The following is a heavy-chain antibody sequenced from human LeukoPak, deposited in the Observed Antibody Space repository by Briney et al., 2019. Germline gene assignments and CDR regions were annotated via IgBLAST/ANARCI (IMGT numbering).Heavy chain of an antibody. CDR3: ARNKPWIQDWFDP. D-gene: IGHD5-18*01. CDR1: GHTLTDLS. CDR2: INPSGGST. V-gene: IGHV1-46*01. J-gene: IGHJ5*02. Sequence: ASVKVSCKSSGHTLTDLSIHWVRQAPGQGLEWMGIINPSGGSTSYAQKFQGRVSMTRDMSTSTVYMELSSLRSEDTAVYYCARNKPWIQDWFDPWGQGTLVTVSS.